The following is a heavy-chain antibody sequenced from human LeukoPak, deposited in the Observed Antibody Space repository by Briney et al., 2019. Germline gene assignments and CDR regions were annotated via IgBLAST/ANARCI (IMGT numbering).Heavy chain of an antibody. Sequence: GGSLRLSCAASGFTFSSYGMHWVRQAPGKGLEWVAVIWYDGSSKYYADSVKGRFTISGDNSKNTLYLQMNSLRAEDTAVYYCARFGSGSEDFDYWGQGTLVTVSS. J-gene: IGHJ4*02. CDR1: GFTFSSYG. CDR2: IWYDGSSK. CDR3: ARFGSGSEDFDY. D-gene: IGHD6-19*01. V-gene: IGHV3-33*01.